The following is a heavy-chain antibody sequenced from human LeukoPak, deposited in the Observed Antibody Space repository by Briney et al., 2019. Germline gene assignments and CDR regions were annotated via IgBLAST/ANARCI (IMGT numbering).Heavy chain of an antibody. CDR2: IHSSGGT. CDR3: IVFGDSNH. J-gene: IGHJ5*02. V-gene: IGHV3-53*01. D-gene: IGHD4-17*01. Sequence: GGSLRLSCAASGFTGSNNYMSWVRQAPGKGLEWVSAIHSSGGTYYADSVKGRFTISRDTSKNTLYLQINSLRVKDTAVYYCIVFGDSNHWGQGTLVTVSS. CDR1: GFTGSNNY.